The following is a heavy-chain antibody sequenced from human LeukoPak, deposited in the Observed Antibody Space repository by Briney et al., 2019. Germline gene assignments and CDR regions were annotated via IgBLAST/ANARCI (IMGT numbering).Heavy chain of an antibody. CDR3: AGRPTGYSSGYIH. D-gene: IGHD5-18*01. Sequence: GGSLRLSCVASGITFSNYAVSWVRQAPEKGLDWVSVISGSAHKIRYADSVRGRFTISRDNSENIVYLQMNNLRVEDTAVYYCAGRPTGYSSGYIHWGQGTLVTVSS. CDR2: ISGSAHKI. V-gene: IGHV3-23*01. CDR1: GITFSNYA. J-gene: IGHJ4*02.